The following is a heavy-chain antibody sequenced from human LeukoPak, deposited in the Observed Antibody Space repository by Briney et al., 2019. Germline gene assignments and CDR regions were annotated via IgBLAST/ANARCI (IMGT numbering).Heavy chain of an antibody. CDR2: ISAYNGKT. V-gene: IGHV1-18*01. Sequence: ASVKVSCKASGYTFTTYGITWVRQAPGQGLEWMGWISAYNGKTNYAQKFQGRVTMTTDTSTSTAFMELRSLRSEDTAVYYCAALFITIDYWGQGTLVTVSS. J-gene: IGHJ4*02. CDR1: GYTFTTYG. CDR3: AALFITIDY. D-gene: IGHD3-22*01.